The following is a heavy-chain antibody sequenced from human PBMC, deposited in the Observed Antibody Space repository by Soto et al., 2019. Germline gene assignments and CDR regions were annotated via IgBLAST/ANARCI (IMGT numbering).Heavy chain of an antibody. D-gene: IGHD2-15*01. CDR3: ARVGLYCSGGSCYLNFDY. CDR1: GGSISSSNW. Sequence: TLSLTCAVSGGSISSSNWWSWVRQPPGKGLEWIGEIYHSGSTNYNPSLKSRVTISVDKSKNQFSLKLSSVTAADTAVYYCARVGLYCSGGSCYLNFDYWGQGTLVTVSS. V-gene: IGHV4-4*02. J-gene: IGHJ4*02. CDR2: IYHSGST.